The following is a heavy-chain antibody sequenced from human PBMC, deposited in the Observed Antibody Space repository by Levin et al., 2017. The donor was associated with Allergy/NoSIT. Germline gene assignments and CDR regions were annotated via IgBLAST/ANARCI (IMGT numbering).Heavy chain of an antibody. CDR1: GFIVSDSY. CDR3: ARGRVPNDY. CDR2: ISRGNSYT. J-gene: IGHJ4*02. V-gene: IGHV3-11*05. Sequence: GGSLRLSCAASGFIVSDSYMSWIRQAPGKGLEWVSYISRGNSYTNYLDSVKGRFTISRDNAKNSLNLQMNSLRAEDTAIYYCARGRVPNDYWGQGTLVTVSS. D-gene: IGHD3-10*01.